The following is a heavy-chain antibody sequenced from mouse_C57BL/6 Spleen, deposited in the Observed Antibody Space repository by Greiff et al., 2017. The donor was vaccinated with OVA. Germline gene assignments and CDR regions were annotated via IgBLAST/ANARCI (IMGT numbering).Heavy chain of an antibody. V-gene: IGHV7-1*01. Sequence: EVQRVESGGGLVQSGRSLRLSCATSGFTFSDFYMEWVRQAPGKGLEWIAASRNKANDYTTEYSASVKGRFIVSRDTSQSILYLQMNALRAEDTAIYYCARDAFVGDRGFAYWGQGTLVTVSA. CDR2: SRNKANDYTT. J-gene: IGHJ3*01. CDR1: GFTFSDFY. D-gene: IGHD3-3*01. CDR3: ARDAFVGDRGFAY.